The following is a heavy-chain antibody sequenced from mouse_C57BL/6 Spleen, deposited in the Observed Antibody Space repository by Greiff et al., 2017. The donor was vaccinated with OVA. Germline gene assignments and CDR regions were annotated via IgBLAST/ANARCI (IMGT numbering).Heavy chain of an antibody. J-gene: IGHJ4*01. D-gene: IGHD1-3*01. Sequence: VQLQQPGAELVKPGASVKMSCKASGYNFTSYWITWVKQRPGQGLEWIGDIYPGSGSTNYNEKFKSKATLTVDTSSSTAYMQLSSLTSEDSAVYYCAKGDNCVNYAMDYWGQGTSVTVSS. CDR1: GYNFTSYW. CDR3: AKGDNCVNYAMDY. V-gene: IGHV1-55*01. CDR2: IYPGSGST.